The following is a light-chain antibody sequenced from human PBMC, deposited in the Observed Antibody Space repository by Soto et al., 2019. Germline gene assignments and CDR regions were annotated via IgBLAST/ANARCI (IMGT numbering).Light chain of an antibody. CDR2: WSS. J-gene: IGKJ4*01. CDR1: QSVLYSSNNKNY. V-gene: IGKV4-1*01. CDR3: QQYYGTPLT. Sequence: DIVMTQSPDSLAVSLGERATINCKSSQSVLYSSNNKNYLAWYHQKPGQPPKLLIYWSSTQESGVPDRFSGSGSGTDFTLNISSLQAEDVAVYYCQQYYGTPLTFGGGTKVEIK.